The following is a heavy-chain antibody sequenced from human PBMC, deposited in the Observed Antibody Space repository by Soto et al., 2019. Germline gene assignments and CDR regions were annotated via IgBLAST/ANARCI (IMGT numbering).Heavy chain of an antibody. V-gene: IGHV1-3*05. Sequence: QVQLVQSGAEERKPGASVKVSCKALGYTFSTWFNGGNGNIKYSQKFEGRVTITTDTAASTAYMELNMLRSEDTAVYYCARGDVRGGCLDYWGQGTLVRVSS. CDR1: GYTFST. D-gene: IGHD3-10*01. J-gene: IGHJ4*02. CDR3: ARGDVRGGCLDY. CDR2: FNGGNGNI.